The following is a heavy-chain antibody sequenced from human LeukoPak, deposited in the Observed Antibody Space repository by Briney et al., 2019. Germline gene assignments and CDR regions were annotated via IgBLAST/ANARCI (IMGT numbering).Heavy chain of an antibody. D-gene: IGHD3-3*01. CDR2: ISGGGETV. Sequence: PGGSLRLSCAVSGFTFSSYEMNWVRQAPGKGLEWVSYISGGGETVYYADSVKGRFTISRDNAKNSLYLQMNSLRVEDTAVYYCARQARTLEARIPYFDYWGQGTLVTVSS. J-gene: IGHJ4*02. CDR1: GFTFSSYE. V-gene: IGHV3-48*03. CDR3: ARQARTLEARIPYFDY.